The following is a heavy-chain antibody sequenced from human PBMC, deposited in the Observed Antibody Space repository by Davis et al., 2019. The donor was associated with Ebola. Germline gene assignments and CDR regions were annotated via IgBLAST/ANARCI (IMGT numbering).Heavy chain of an antibody. D-gene: IGHD5-12*01. CDR3: ARAFYSGYDFGYYYYYGMDV. CDR1: GFTFSSYS. J-gene: IGHJ6*02. Sequence: PGGSLRLSCAASGFTFSSYSMNWVRQAPGKGLEWVSSISSSGSYIFSSDSVKGRFTISRDNAKNSLYLQMNSLRDEDTAVYYCARAFYSGYDFGYYYYYGMDVWGQGTTVTVSS. CDR2: ISSSGSYI. V-gene: IGHV3-21*01.